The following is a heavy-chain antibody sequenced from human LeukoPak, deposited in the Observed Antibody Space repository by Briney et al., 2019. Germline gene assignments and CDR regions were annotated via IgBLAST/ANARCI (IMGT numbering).Heavy chain of an antibody. Sequence: PGGSLRLSCAASGFTFSSYSMNWVRQAPGKGLEWVSSISSSSSYIYYADSLEGRFTISGDSAKNSLYLQMNSLRAEDTAVYYCARDPGIRGFDYWGQGTLVTVSS. CDR2: ISSSSSYI. CDR1: GFTFSSYS. J-gene: IGHJ4*02. CDR3: ARDPGIRGFDY. V-gene: IGHV3-21*01. D-gene: IGHD3-10*01.